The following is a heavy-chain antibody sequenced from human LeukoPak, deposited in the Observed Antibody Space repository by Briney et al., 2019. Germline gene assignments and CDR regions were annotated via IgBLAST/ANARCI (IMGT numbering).Heavy chain of an antibody. D-gene: IGHD2/OR15-2a*01. CDR1: GGSLSVYS. CDR3: ARQYTFDI. J-gene: IGHJ3*02. Sequence: SETLSVTSHVHGGSLSVYSCSCIRQSPGEGWVWIPQGNHTGGITSNPSPKGRVTISRDMSKNQVSLRLTSVTAADTAVYYCARQYTFDIWGRGTMVSVSS. CDR2: GNHTGGI. V-gene: IGHV4-34*01.